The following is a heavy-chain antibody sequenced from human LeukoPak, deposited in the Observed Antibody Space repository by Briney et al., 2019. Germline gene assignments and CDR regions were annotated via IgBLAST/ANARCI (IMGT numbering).Heavy chain of an antibody. CDR3: ARAPYMAPELYYYGMDV. Sequence: SVNVSFKASGGTFSSYAISWVRQAPGQGLEWMGGIIPIFGTANYAQKFQGRVTITADESTSTAYMELSSLRSEDTAVYYCARAPYMAPELYYYGMDVWGQGTTVTVSS. J-gene: IGHJ6*02. V-gene: IGHV1-69*01. D-gene: IGHD1-7*01. CDR1: GGTFSSYA. CDR2: IIPIFGTA.